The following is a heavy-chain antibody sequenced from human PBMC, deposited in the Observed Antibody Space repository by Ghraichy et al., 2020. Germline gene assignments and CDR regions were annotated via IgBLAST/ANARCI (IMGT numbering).Heavy chain of an antibody. CDR2: IDYSGGT. V-gene: IGHV4-34*01. J-gene: IGHJ6*02. CDR1: GGSVSGYY. D-gene: IGHD6-6*01. CDR3: ARATSMGGMDV. Sequence: SETLSLTCGVYGGSVSGYYWTWIRQPPGKGLEYIGEIDYSGGTDHNPSLRSRVTMSVDTSRNHFSLKLSSLTAADTAVYYCARATSMGGMDVWGQGTTVIVPS.